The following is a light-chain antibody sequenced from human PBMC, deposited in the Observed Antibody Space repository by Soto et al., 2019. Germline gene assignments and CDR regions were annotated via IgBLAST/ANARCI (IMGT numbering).Light chain of an antibody. V-gene: IGKV3-11*01. CDR2: DAS. CDR1: QSVSTS. Sequence: EIVLTQSPATLSLSPGARATLSCRASQSVSTSLIWYQQRPGQPPRLLIYDASNRATGIPARFSGSGSGTDFTLTISSLEPEDFAVYYCQQRKNWPITFGQGTRLEIK. CDR3: QQRKNWPIT. J-gene: IGKJ5*01.